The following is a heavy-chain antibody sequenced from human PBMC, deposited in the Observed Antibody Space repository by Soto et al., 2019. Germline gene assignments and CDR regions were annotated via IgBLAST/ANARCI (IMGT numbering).Heavy chain of an antibody. J-gene: IGHJ4*02. CDR2: IYYSGST. CDR3: AIGSSGYYPTTFDY. CDR1: GGSISSGGYY. D-gene: IGHD3-22*01. Sequence: SETLSLTCTVSGGSISSGGYYWSWIRQHPGKGLEWIGYIYYSGSTYYNPSLKSRVTISVDTSKNQFSLKLSSVTAADTAVYYCAIGSSGYYPTTFDYWGQGTLVT. V-gene: IGHV4-31*03.